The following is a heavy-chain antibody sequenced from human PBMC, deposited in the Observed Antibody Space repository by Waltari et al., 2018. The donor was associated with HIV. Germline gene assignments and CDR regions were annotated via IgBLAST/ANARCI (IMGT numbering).Heavy chain of an antibody. V-gene: IGHV1-2*04. J-gene: IGHJ2*01. CDR1: GYTFTDKF. CDR3: AREEMKYFDL. CDR2: MNPRRCGT. Sequence: QAQLVQSGAELKKPGASVKVSCKASGYTFTDKFILGVGQAPGQGLEWMGWMNPRRCGTKFAQKFQGWVSMTMATSISTVYMELNRLTYEDTAIYYCAREEMKYFDLWGRGTLVTVSS.